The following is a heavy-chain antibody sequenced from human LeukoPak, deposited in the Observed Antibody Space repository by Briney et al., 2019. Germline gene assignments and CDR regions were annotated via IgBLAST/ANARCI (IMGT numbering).Heavy chain of an antibody. CDR3: ASDSMATITGGQLSDY. Sequence: GGSLRLSCAASGFTFSSYWMSWVRQAPGKGLEWVANIRQDGSEKYYVDSVRGRFTISRDNAKSSLFLQMNSLRAEDTAVYYCASDSMATITGGQLSDYWGQGTLVTVSS. CDR1: GFTFSSYW. CDR2: IRQDGSEK. J-gene: IGHJ4*02. V-gene: IGHV3-7*01. D-gene: IGHD5-24*01.